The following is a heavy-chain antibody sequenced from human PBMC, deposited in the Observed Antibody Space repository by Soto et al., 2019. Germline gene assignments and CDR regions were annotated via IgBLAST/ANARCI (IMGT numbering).Heavy chain of an antibody. Sequence: GGSLRLSCESYVITLSTYGMHCVRQSPGKGLEWVAVVSYDGSNKWYADSVKGRFTISRDNPKNTLYLQMNSLRAEDTAVYYCAKGPADGYTWIEHWGQGTLVIVSS. CDR1: VITLSTYG. V-gene: IGHV3-30*18. J-gene: IGHJ5*02. D-gene: IGHD5-12*01. CDR3: AKGPADGYTWIEH. CDR2: VSYDGSNK.